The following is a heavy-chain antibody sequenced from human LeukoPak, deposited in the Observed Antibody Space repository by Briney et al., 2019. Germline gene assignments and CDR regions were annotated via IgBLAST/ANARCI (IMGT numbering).Heavy chain of an antibody. CDR3: AKWGAQSGSYRVVDC. J-gene: IGHJ4*02. Sequence: GGSLRLSCAASGITFRSYAMSWVRQARGKGLEWVSAINGDGGSTCYADSVKGRFTISRDNSNNTLFLQMNSLRVEDTAVYYCAKWGAQSGSYRVVDCWGRGTLVTVSS. D-gene: IGHD3-10*01. V-gene: IGHV3-23*01. CDR2: INGDGGST. CDR1: GITFRSYA.